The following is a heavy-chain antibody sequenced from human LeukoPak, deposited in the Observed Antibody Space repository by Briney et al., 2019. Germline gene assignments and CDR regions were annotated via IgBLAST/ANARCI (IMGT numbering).Heavy chain of an antibody. J-gene: IGHJ4*02. CDR2: ISSSSTYI. Sequence: PGGSLRLSCAASGFTFSTYTMNWVRQAPGEGLEWVSSISSSSTYIYYPDSVKGRFTISRDNSKNTLYLQMNSLRGEDTAVYYCAIGYCSITNCYALDYWGQGTLVTVSS. D-gene: IGHD2-2*01. CDR1: GFTFSTYT. CDR3: AIGYCSITNCYALDY. V-gene: IGHV3-21*01.